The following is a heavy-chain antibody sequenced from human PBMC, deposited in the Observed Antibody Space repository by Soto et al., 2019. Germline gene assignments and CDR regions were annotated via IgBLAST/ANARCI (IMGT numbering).Heavy chain of an antibody. J-gene: IGHJ6*02. Sequence: EVQLVESGGGLVQPGGSLRLSCAASGFTFSSYSMNWVRQAPGKGLEWVSFISSTGNTIYYADSVEGRFTLSRDNAKNSLYLQVNSLRAEDTAVYYCARGDKRGYYYGMDVWGQGTTVTVSS. D-gene: IGHD1-1*01. V-gene: IGHV3-48*01. CDR3: ARGDKRGYYYGMDV. CDR1: GFTFSSYS. CDR2: ISSTGNTI.